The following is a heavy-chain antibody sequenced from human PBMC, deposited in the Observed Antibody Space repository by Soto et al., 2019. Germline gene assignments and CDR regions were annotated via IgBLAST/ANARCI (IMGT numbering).Heavy chain of an antibody. V-gene: IGHV1-69*01. J-gene: IGHJ6*02. D-gene: IGHD6-13*01. CDR1: GGTFSSYA. CDR2: IIPMFGTT. Sequence: QVQLVQSGAEVEKPGSSVKVSCKASGGTFSSYAITWVRQAPGQGLEWMGGIIPMFGTTNFEHEFQGKVRITAVEPTSTASTELSRMRSEDTAVYYCARGSRDTSTWQGWGYNYYEMDVWGQATTVTVSS. CDR3: ARGSRDTSTWQGWGYNYYEMDV.